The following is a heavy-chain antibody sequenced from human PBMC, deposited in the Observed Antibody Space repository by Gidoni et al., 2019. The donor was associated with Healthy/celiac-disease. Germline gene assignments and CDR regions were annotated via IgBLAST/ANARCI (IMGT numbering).Heavy chain of an antibody. CDR3: ARDVPLGYCSGGSCYPDRPLDY. CDR2: ISAYNGNT. CDR1: GYTFPSSG. V-gene: IGHV1-18*01. D-gene: IGHD2-15*01. Sequence: QVQLVQSGAEVKKPGASVTVSCKASGYTFPSSGIRSVRQATGQGLEWMGWISAYNGNTNYAQKLQGRVTMTTDTSTSTAYMELRSLRSDDTAVYYCARDVPLGYCSGGSCYPDRPLDYWGQGTLVTVSS. J-gene: IGHJ4*02.